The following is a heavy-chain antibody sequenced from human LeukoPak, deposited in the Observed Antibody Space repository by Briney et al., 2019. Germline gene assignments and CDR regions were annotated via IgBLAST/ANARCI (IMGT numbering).Heavy chain of an antibody. V-gene: IGHV3-73*01. D-gene: IGHD3-22*01. CDR1: GFTFSGSA. CDR3: AKRARYYYDSSAQFFDY. Sequence: GGSLRLSCAASGFTFSGSAMHWVRQASGKGLEWVGRIRSKANSYATAYAASVKGRFTISRDNSMNTLYLQMNSLRAEDTAVYYCAKRARYYYDSSAQFFDYWGQGTLVTVSS. CDR2: IRSKANSYAT. J-gene: IGHJ4*02.